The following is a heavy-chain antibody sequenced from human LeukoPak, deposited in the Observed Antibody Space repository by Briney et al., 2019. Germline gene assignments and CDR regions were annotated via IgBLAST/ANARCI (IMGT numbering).Heavy chain of an antibody. V-gene: IGHV3-23*01. CDR2: ISGSGGST. CDR3: AIGNGATAGY. CDR1: GFTFSSYA. Sequence: GWSLRLSCAASGFTFSSYAMSWVRQAPGKGLEWVSAISGSGGSTYYADSVKGRFTISRDNSRNTLYLQMNSLRAEDTAVYYCAIGNGATAGYWGQGTLVTVSS. J-gene: IGHJ4*02. D-gene: IGHD1-26*01.